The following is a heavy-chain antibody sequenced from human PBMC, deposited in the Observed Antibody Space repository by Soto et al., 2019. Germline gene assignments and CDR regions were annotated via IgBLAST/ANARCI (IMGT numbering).Heavy chain of an antibody. CDR1: GFAFRNYS. CDR2: ISSSSSTI. V-gene: IGHV3-48*02. J-gene: IGHJ5*02. Sequence: GGSLRLSCAASGFAFRNYSMHWVRQAPGKGLEWVSYISSSSSTIYYADSVKGRFTISRDNAKNSLYLQMNSLRDEDTAVYYCASLTAAGRINWFDPWGQGTLVTVSS. D-gene: IGHD6-13*01. CDR3: ASLTAAGRINWFDP.